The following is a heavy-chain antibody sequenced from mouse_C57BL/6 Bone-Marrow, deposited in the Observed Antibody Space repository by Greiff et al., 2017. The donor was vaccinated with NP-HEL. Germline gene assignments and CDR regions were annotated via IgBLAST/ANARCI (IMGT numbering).Heavy chain of an antibody. CDR3: ARRDYGFYAMDY. V-gene: IGHV5-6*01. D-gene: IGHD2-4*01. CDR1: GFTFSSYG. CDR2: ISSGGSYT. J-gene: IGHJ4*01. Sequence: EVQRVESGGDLVKPGGSLKLSCAASGFTFSSYGMSWVRQTPDKRLEWVATISSGGSYTYYPDSVKGRFTISRDNAKNTLYLQMSSLKSEDTAMYYCARRDYGFYAMDYWGQGTSVTVSS.